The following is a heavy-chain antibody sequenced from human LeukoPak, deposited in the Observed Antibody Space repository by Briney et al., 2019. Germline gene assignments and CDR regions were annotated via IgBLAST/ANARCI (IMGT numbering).Heavy chain of an antibody. CDR2: ISGSGGST. Sequence: PGGSLRLSCAVSGFIVSSNYMNWVRQAPGKGLEWVSAISGSGGSTYYADSVKGRFTISRDNSKNTLYLQMNSLRAEDTAVYYCAKDITIFGVVENWFDPWGQGTLVTVSS. D-gene: IGHD3-3*01. CDR3: AKDITIFGVVENWFDP. J-gene: IGHJ5*02. V-gene: IGHV3-23*01. CDR1: GFIVSSNY.